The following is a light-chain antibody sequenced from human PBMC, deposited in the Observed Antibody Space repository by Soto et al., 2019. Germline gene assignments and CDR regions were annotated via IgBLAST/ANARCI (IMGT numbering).Light chain of an antibody. V-gene: IGKV3-11*01. CDR3: QQRSNWPPIT. CDR2: DAF. J-gene: IGKJ5*01. Sequence: EIVLTQSPATLSLSPGERATLSCRASQSVSNSLSWYRQKPGQAPRLLIYDAFNRATGIPARFSGSGSGTDFTLTIISLEPEDFAIYYCQQRSNWPPITFGQGTRLEIK. CDR1: QSVSNS.